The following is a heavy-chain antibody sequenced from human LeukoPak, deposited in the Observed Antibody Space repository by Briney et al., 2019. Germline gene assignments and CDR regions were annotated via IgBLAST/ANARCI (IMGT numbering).Heavy chain of an antibody. Sequence: PGGSLRLSCAASGFTFSSYSMNWVRQAPGKGLEWVSSISSSSYIYYADSVKGRFTISRDNAKTSLYLQMNSLRAEDTAVYYCACTPYGQQLAWFDPWGQGTLVTVSS. CDR3: ACTPYGQQLAWFDP. V-gene: IGHV3-21*01. J-gene: IGHJ5*02. CDR1: GFTFSSYS. D-gene: IGHD6-13*01. CDR2: ISSSSYI.